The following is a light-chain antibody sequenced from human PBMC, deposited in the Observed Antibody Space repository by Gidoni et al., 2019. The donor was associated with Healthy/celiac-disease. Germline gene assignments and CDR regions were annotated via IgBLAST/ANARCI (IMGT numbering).Light chain of an antibody. CDR2: DAS. CDR1: QGISSA. Sequence: AIQLTQSPSSLSASVGDRVTITCRASQGISSALAWYQQKPGKAPKLLIYDASSLESWVPSRFSGSGSGTDFTLTISSLQPEDFATYYCQQFNSYPLFGGGTKVEIK. CDR3: QQFNSYPL. J-gene: IGKJ4*01. V-gene: IGKV1-13*02.